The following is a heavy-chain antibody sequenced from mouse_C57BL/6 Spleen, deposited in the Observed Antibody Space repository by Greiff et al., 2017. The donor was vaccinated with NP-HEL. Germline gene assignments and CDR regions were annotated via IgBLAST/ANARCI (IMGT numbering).Heavy chain of an antibody. J-gene: IGHJ2*01. CDR3: TRRGDSSGYYFDY. CDR1: GYTFTDYE. CDR2: IDPETGGT. D-gene: IGHD3-2*02. V-gene: IGHV1-15*01. Sequence: QVQLQQSGAELVRPGASVTLSCKASGYTFTDYEMHWVKQTPVHGLEWIGAIDPETGGTAYNQKFKGKAILTADKSSSTAYMELRRLTSEDSAVYYCTRRGDSSGYYFDYWGQGTTLTVSS.